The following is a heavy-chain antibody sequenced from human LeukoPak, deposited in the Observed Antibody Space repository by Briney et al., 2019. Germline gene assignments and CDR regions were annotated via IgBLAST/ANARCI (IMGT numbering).Heavy chain of an antibody. CDR3: AEDRYSYAFEYFQH. V-gene: IGHV3-33*06. J-gene: IGHJ1*01. CDR2: IWYDGSNK. D-gene: IGHD5-18*01. CDR1: GFTFSSYG. Sequence: PGGSLRLSCAASGFTFSSYGMHWVRQAPGKGLEWVAVIWYDGSNKYYADSVKGRFTISRDNSKNTLYLQMNSLRAEDTAVYYCAEDRYSYAFEYFQHWGQGTLVTVSS.